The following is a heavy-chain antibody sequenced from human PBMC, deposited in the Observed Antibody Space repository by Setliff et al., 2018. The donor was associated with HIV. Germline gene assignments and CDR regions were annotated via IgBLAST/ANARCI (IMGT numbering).Heavy chain of an antibody. J-gene: IGHJ4*02. V-gene: IGHV4-39*07. CDR2: IYYSGST. D-gene: IGHD6-19*01. CDR1: GGSFGSSDYY. CDR3: ARGVAVAGVYRY. Sequence: SETLSLTCTVSGGSFGSSDYYWGWVRQPPGKGLEWIGTIYYSGSTYYNPSLKSRVTISVDTSKNQFSLRLTSVTAADTAVYYCARGVAVAGVYRYWGQGTLVTVSS.